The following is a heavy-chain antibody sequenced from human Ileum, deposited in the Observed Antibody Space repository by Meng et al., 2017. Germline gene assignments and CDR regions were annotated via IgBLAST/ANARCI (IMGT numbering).Heavy chain of an antibody. CDR3: AREGSWFGADY. V-gene: IGHV4-34*02. CDR2: VNHDGGT. J-gene: IGHJ4*02. D-gene: IGHD3-10*01. Sequence: QSPLQQGGAGLLKPSATLSLTCTVYGASFTGYSWTWIRQSPGKGLEWIGEVNHDGGTNYSPSLKSRVIISIDTSKNQFSLKLTAVTATDAAVYYCAREGSWFGADYWGQGTLVTVSS. CDR1: GASFTGYS.